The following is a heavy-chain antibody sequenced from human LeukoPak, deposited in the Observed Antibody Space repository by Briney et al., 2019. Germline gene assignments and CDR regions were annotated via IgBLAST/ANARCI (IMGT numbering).Heavy chain of an antibody. J-gene: IGHJ4*02. Sequence: SETLSLTCTVSGGSISSYYWSWIRQPPGKGLEWIGSIYYSGSTYYNPSLKSRVTISVDTSKNQFSLKLSSVTAADTAVYYCARTFNWNYEDYWGQGTLVTVSS. CDR2: IYYSGST. CDR1: GGSISSYY. CDR3: ARTFNWNYEDY. D-gene: IGHD1-7*01. V-gene: IGHV4-39*07.